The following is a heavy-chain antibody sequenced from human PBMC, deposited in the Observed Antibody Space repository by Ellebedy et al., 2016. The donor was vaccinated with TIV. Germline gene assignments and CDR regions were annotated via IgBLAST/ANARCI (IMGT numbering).Heavy chain of an antibody. J-gene: IGHJ2*01. CDR1: GYTFTSYG. V-gene: IGHV1-18*01. D-gene: IGHD1-26*01. CDR2: ISAYNGNT. Sequence: ASVKVSCXASGYTFTSYGISWVRQAPGQGLEWMGWISAYNGNTNYAQKLQGRVTMTTDTSTSTAYMELRSLRSDDTAVYYCARDPVGGTKNSGADFDLWGRGTLVTVSS. CDR3: ARDPVGGTKNSGADFDL.